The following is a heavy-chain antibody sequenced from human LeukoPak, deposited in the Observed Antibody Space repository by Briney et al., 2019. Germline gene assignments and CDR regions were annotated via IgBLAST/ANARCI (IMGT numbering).Heavy chain of an antibody. D-gene: IGHD3-10*01. V-gene: IGHV4-34*08. J-gene: IGHJ5*02. CDR1: GGIFSCYY. CDR3: AASGGPINWFDP. CDR2: ITHNGYT. Sequence: SETLSLTCAVCGGIFSCYYLDWIRQPPGKGLQWIGEITHNGYTNYNPALKSRVTISIDTSKNEFSLKVSSVNAADMAIYYCAASGGPINWFDPWGQGNLVTVSS.